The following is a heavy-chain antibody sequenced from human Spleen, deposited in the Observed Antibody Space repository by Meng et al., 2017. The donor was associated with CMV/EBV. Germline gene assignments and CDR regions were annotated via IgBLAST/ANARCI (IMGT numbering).Heavy chain of an antibody. Sequence: SGYDFSTYWIGWVRQRPGKDLEWIAIIYPLDSATRYSPSFQGQVTISADKSINTAYLQWNSLKASDTAMYFCARHFSGGYSDYFDYWGRGTLVTVSS. CDR1: GYDFSTYW. J-gene: IGHJ4*02. D-gene: IGHD3-22*01. CDR3: ARHFSGGYSDYFDY. V-gene: IGHV5-51*01. CDR2: IYPLDSAT.